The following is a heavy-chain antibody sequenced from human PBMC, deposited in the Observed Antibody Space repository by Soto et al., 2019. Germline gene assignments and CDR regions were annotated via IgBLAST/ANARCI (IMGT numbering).Heavy chain of an antibody. Sequence: GGSLRLSCAASGFTFNNYAMSWVRQAPGKGLEWVGHIKSKTDGGTTDYAAPVKGRFTISRDDSKNTLYLQMNSLNTEDTAVYYCTTGTWIQLWLPDLWGQGTLVTVSS. J-gene: IGHJ5*02. CDR2: IKSKTDGGTT. D-gene: IGHD5-18*01. CDR3: TTGTWIQLWLPDL. V-gene: IGHV3-15*01. CDR1: GFTFNNYA.